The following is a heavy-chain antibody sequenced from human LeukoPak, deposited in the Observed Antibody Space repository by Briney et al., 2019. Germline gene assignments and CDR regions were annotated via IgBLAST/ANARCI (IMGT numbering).Heavy chain of an antibody. V-gene: IGHV3-30*18. CDR1: GFTFSSYG. J-gene: IGHJ4*02. CDR3: AKDDIVVVPAAMLPGY. CDR2: ISYDGSNK. Sequence: GGSLRLSCAASGFTFSSYGMHWVRQAPGKGLEWVAVISYDGSNKYYADSVKGRFTISRDNSKNTLYLQMNSLRAEDTAVYYCAKDDIVVVPAAMLPGYWGQGTLLTVSS. D-gene: IGHD2-2*01.